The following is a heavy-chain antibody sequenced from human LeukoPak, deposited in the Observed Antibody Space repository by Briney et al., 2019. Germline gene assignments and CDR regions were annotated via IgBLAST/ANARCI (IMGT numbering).Heavy chain of an antibody. CDR3: ARALGVASPRSYWFDP. D-gene: IGHD3-3*01. CDR1: GYTFTDYY. Sequence: ASVKVSCKASGYTFTDYYFNWVRQAPGQGLEWMGWINPNSGGTNYAQKFQGRVTMTRDTSISTAYMELSRLRSDDTAVYYCARALGVASPRSYWFDPWGQGTLVTVSS. J-gene: IGHJ5*02. V-gene: IGHV1-2*02. CDR2: INPNSGGT.